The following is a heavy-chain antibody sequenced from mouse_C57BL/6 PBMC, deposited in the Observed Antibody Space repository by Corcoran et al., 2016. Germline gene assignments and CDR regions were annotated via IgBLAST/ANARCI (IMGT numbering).Heavy chain of an antibody. V-gene: IGHV1-26*01. Sequence: EVQLQQSGPELVKPGASVKISCKASGYTFTDYYLNCVKQSPGKSLEWIGDINPNNGGTSYNQKFKGKATLTVDKSYSTAYMELRSLTSEDSAVYYCARQEPSYYAMDYWGQGTSVTVSS. CDR1: GYTFTDYY. CDR2: INPNNGGT. CDR3: ARQEPSYYAMDY. J-gene: IGHJ4*01.